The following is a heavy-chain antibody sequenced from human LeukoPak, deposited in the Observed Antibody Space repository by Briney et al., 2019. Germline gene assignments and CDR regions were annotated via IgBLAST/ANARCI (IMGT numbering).Heavy chain of an antibody. J-gene: IGHJ4*02. Sequence: ASVKVSCKASGYTFTGYYMHWVRQAPGQGLERMGWINPNSGGTNYAQKFQGRVTMTRDTSISTAYMELSRLRSDDTAVYYCARANNWNYPPYFDYWGQGTLVTVSS. V-gene: IGHV1-2*02. CDR3: ARANNWNYPPYFDY. D-gene: IGHD1-7*01. CDR2: INPNSGGT. CDR1: GYTFTGYY.